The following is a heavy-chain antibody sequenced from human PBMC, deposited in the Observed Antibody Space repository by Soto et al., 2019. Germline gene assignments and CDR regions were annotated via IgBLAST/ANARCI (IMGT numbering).Heavy chain of an antibody. Sequence: GASVKVSCKASGYTFTRYDINWVRQATGQGLEWMGWMNPNSGNTDYAQKFQGRVTMTRNTSISTAYMELSSLRSEDTAVYYCAREWHDFWCGYHRDYDYLAVRAKGTTVTVS. CDR1: GYTFTRYD. V-gene: IGHV1-8*01. J-gene: IGHJ6*03. CDR2: MNPNSGNT. D-gene: IGHD3-3*01. CDR3: AREWHDFWCGYHRDYDYLAV.